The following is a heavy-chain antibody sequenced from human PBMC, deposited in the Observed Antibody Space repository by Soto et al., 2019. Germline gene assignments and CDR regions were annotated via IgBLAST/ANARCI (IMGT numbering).Heavy chain of an antibody. CDR1: GFTFSDHY. CDR3: ARDTGLYHDGMDV. Sequence: PGGSLRLSCAASGFTFSDHYMSWIRQAPGKGLEWVAGISWKSDSEGYADSVKGRFSISRDNIQHSVHLQMNSLRPEDTAPYYCARDTGLYHDGMDVWGQGTRVTVSS. V-gene: IGHV3-20*04. D-gene: IGHD2-2*01. CDR2: ISWKSDSE. J-gene: IGHJ6*02.